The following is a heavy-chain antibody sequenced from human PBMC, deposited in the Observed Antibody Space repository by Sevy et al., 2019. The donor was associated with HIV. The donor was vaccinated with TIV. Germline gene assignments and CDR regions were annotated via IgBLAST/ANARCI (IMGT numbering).Heavy chain of an antibody. Sequence: ASVKVSCKASGYTFTDYFMHWVRQAPGQGLEWMGRINPNTGGTDYEQKFQGRVTMTRDTSISTAYMDLSRLTSDDTAIYYWARPGSPGPSGYWFDPWGQGTLVTVSS. CDR1: GYTFTDYF. V-gene: IGHV1-2*06. D-gene: IGHD1-26*01. J-gene: IGHJ5*02. CDR2: INPNTGGT. CDR3: ARPGSPGPSGYWFDP.